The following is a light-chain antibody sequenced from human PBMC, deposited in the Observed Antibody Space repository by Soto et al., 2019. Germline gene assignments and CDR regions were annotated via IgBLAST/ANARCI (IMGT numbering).Light chain of an antibody. Sequence: ENVVNPNTPTLSLSPGERATLSCRSSQSVSSYLAWYQQKPGQAPSLLIYDASNRATGIPARFSGSGSGTDFTLTISSLVPEDFAVYYCQQRSNVQGATFGGGAKVDIK. V-gene: IGKV3-11*01. J-gene: IGKJ4*01. CDR2: DAS. CDR3: QQRSNVQGAT. CDR1: QSVSSY.